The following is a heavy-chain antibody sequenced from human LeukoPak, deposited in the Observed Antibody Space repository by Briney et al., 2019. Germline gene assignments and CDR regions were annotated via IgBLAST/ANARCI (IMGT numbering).Heavy chain of an antibody. CDR2: ILGSGCDGCT. Sequence: PGGSLRLSCAASGFTFISYAMSWVRQAPGKGLEWVSTILGSGCDGCTYYADSVKGRFTISRDNSKNTLYLQMNSLRAEDTAVYYCAKDWQMATNYFDYWGQGTLVTVSS. V-gene: IGHV3-23*01. D-gene: IGHD5-24*01. J-gene: IGHJ4*02. CDR1: GFTFISYA. CDR3: AKDWQMATNYFDY.